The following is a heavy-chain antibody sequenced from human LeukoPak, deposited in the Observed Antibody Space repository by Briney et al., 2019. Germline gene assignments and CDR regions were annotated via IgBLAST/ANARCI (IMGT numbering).Heavy chain of an antibody. Sequence: PGRSLRLSCAASGFTFSSYSMNWVRQAPGKGLEWVSSISSSSSYIYYADSVKGRFTISRDNAKNSLYLQMNSLRAEDTAVYYCARGGVPLVVLPIDYYYMDVWGKGTTVTVSS. V-gene: IGHV3-21*01. CDR3: ARGGVPLVVLPIDYYYMDV. CDR2: ISSSSSYI. CDR1: GFTFSSYS. D-gene: IGHD2-2*01. J-gene: IGHJ6*03.